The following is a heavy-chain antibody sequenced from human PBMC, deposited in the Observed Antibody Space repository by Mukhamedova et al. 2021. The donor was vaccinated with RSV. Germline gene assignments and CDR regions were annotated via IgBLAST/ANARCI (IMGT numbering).Heavy chain of an antibody. J-gene: IGHJ6*02. Sequence: IRQPPGKGLEWIGEINHSGSTNYNPSLKRRVTISLDTSKNQFSLSLTSVTVADTALYYCARHPRGYTSGGWYFVDYYGLDVWCQGT. CDR2: INHSGST. V-gene: IGHV4-34*01. CDR3: ARHPRGYTSGGWYFVDYYGLDV. D-gene: IGHD6-19*01.